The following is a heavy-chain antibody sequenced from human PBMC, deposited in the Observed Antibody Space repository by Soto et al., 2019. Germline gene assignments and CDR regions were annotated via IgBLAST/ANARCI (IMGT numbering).Heavy chain of an antibody. CDR1: GFTFSSFA. J-gene: IGHJ4*02. V-gene: IGHV3-30-3*01. D-gene: IGHD2-2*01. Sequence: PGGSLRLSCAASGFTFSSFAMHWVRQAPGKGLEWVAGISYDGGNKYYADSVKGRFTISRDNSKNTLYLQMNSLRAEDTAVCYCARGPSSLTRFDYWGQGTLVTVS. CDR2: ISYDGGNK. CDR3: ARGPSSLTRFDY.